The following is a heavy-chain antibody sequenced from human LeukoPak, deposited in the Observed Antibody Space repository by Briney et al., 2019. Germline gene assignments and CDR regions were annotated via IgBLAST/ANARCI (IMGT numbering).Heavy chain of an antibody. CDR2: ISNRGSTM. D-gene: IGHD3-16*01. J-gene: IGHJ4*02. CDR3: AKDQGRGGFGLDC. Sequence: GGSLRLSCAASGFTFSNYYMSWIRQAPGRGPEWLSYISNRGSTMYYADSVNGRFTISRDNAKNSLYVQMNNLRAEDTAVYYCAKDQGRGGFGLDCWGQGTLVTVSS. CDR1: GFTFSNYY. V-gene: IGHV3-11*04.